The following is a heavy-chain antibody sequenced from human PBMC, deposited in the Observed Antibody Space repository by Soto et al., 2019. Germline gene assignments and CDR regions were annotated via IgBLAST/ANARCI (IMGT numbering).Heavy chain of an antibody. Sequence: QVQLQESGPGLVKPSQTLSLTCTVSGGSISSGGYYWSWIRQYPGKGLEWIGYIYYIGSTYYNPSLKVRVTLSVDTSKNQFSLKLSSVTAADTAVYYCARGSGSGSYYLDPWGQGTLVTVSS. CDR2: IYYIGST. CDR3: ARGSGSGSYYLDP. J-gene: IGHJ5*02. CDR1: GGSISSGGYY. D-gene: IGHD3-10*01. V-gene: IGHV4-31*03.